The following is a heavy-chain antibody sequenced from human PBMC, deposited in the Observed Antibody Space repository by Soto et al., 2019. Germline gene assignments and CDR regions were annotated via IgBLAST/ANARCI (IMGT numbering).Heavy chain of an antibody. V-gene: IGHV1-18*01. J-gene: IGHJ4*02. D-gene: IGHD2-8*01. CDR2: ISAHNGNT. CDR1: GYTFTSYG. CDR3: ARGMYGDY. Sequence: QVHLVQSGAEVKKPGASVKVSCKASGYTFTSYGITWVRQAPGQGLEWMGWISAHNGNTDYAQKRQGRDNGTRDTSPSTAPQELRSLRSEDTAVYYCARGMYGDYWGQGALVTVSS.